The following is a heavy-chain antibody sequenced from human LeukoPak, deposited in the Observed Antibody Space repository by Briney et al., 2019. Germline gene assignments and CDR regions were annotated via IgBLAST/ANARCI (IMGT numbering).Heavy chain of an antibody. V-gene: IGHV6-1*01. CDR2: TYYRSKWYN. J-gene: IGHJ4*02. CDR3: ARGVTPFFDC. Sequence: SQTLSLTCAISGDSVSSNSDAWNWIRQSPSRGLEWLGRTYYRSKWYNEYAVSVKSRMTINPDTSKNQFSLQLNSVTPEDTAVYYCARGVTPFFDCWGQGTLVTVSS. CDR1: GDSVSSNSDA. D-gene: IGHD4-23*01.